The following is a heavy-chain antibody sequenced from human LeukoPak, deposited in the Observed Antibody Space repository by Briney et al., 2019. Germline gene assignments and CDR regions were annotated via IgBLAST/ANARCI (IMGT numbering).Heavy chain of an antibody. CDR1: GYSFTSYW. V-gene: IGHV5-51*01. J-gene: IGHJ3*02. D-gene: IGHD3-22*01. CDR2: IYPGDSDT. CDR3: ARPASVYYYDSSGYYYRDAFDI. Sequence: GESLKISCKGSGYSFTSYWIGWVRQMPGKGLEWMGIIYPGDSDTRYSPSFQGQVTISADKSISTAYLQWSSLKASDAAMYYCARPASVYYYDSSGYYYRDAFDIWGQGTMVTVSS.